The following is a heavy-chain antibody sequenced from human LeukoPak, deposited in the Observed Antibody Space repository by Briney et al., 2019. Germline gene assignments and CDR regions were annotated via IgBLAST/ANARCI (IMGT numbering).Heavy chain of an antibody. J-gene: IGHJ4*02. CDR2: VRNKLNSYAT. D-gene: IGHD3-16*01. Sequence: GGSLRLSCAASGFTFSGSAMHWVRQASGKGLEWIGRVRNKLNSYATAYAASVKGRFTISRDDSKNTAYLQMNSLKTEDTAVYYCTRRLGDDYMFDYWGQGTLVTVSS. CDR1: GFTFSGSA. CDR3: TRRLGDDYMFDY. V-gene: IGHV3-73*01.